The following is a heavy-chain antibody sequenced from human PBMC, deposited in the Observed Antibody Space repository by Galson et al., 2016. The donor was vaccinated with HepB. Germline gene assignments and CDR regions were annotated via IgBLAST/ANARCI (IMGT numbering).Heavy chain of an antibody. Sequence: SLRLSCAVPSWSWVHWVRQAPGKGLVWVSRIDPDGHVTNYADSVKGRFTISRDYRKNTLYLQMNSLRVEDTALYYCVRDLHGDQDYWGQGTLVTVSS. V-gene: IGHV3-74*01. CDR2: IDPDGHVT. CDR1: SWSW. J-gene: IGHJ4*02. D-gene: IGHD4-17*01. CDR3: VRDLHGDQDY.